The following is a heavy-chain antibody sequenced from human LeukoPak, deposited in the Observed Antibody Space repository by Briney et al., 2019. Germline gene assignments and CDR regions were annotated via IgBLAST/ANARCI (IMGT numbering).Heavy chain of an antibody. D-gene: IGHD3-22*01. CDR3: ARLDPTYYYDSSGYFDY. CDR1: GGSISSSSYY. J-gene: IGHJ4*02. Sequence: SETLSLTCTVSGGSISSSSYYWGWIRQPPGKGLEWIGSIYYSGSTYYSPSLKSRVTISVDTSKNQFSLKLSSVTAADTAVYYCARLDPTYYYDSSGYFDYWGQGTLVTVSS. CDR2: IYYSGST. V-gene: IGHV4-39*01.